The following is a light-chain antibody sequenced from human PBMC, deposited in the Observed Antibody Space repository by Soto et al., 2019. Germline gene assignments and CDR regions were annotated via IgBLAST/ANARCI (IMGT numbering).Light chain of an antibody. CDR1: QSISSY. Sequence: DIQMTQSPSSLSASVGDRVTITCRASQSISSYLNWYQQKPGKAPTLLIYAASSLQSGVPSRFSGSGSGTDFTLTISSLQPEDFATYYCQRSFRTPLTFGGGTKVEIK. V-gene: IGKV1-39*01. CDR2: AAS. CDR3: QRSFRTPLT. J-gene: IGKJ4*01.